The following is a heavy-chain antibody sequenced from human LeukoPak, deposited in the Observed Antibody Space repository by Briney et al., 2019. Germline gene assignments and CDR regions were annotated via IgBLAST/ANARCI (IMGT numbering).Heavy chain of an antibody. Sequence: ASVKVSCKASGYSFTGYYMHWVRQAPGQGLEWMGWINPYSGGTNYAQKFQGRVTMARDTSISTAYMELSRLRSDDTAVYYCVRDRTKYCSSTSCPLDYWGQGTLVTVSS. CDR3: VRDRTKYCSSTSCPLDY. CDR2: INPYSGGT. V-gene: IGHV1-2*02. CDR1: GYSFTGYY. J-gene: IGHJ4*02. D-gene: IGHD2-2*01.